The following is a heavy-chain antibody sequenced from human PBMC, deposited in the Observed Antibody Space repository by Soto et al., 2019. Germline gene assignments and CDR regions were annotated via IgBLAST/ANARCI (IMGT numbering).Heavy chain of an antibody. CDR1: GDSLSTYY. CDR3: ARESVSGTYRFDS. D-gene: IGHD3-16*02. J-gene: IGHJ4*02. V-gene: IGHV4-4*07. CDR2: IHDTGRT. Sequence: QEQLQESGPGLVRPSETLSLTCTVSGDSLSTYYWSWIRQPAGERLEWIGRIHDTGRTNYNPSLKSRVTMSVDTSKNQFSLRVNSVTAADTAVYYCARESVSGTYRFDSWGQGTLVTVSS.